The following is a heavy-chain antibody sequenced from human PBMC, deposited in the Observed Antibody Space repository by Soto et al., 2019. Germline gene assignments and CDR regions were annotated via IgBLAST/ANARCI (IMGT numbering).Heavy chain of an antibody. D-gene: IGHD3-10*01. CDR1: GGSISSYG. CDR2: IYYSGST. V-gene: IGHV4-59*08. J-gene: IGHJ4*02. CDR3: ARHNYGSGSTYFDY. Sequence: TSETLSLTCTVSGGSISSYGWSWIRQPPGKGLEWIGYIYYSGSTNYNPSLKSRVTISVDTSKNQFSLKLNSMTAADTAVYYCARHNYGSGSTYFDYWGQGTLLTVSS.